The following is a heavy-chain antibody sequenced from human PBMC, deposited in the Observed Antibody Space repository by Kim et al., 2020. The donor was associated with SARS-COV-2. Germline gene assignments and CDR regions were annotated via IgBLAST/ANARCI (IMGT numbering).Heavy chain of an antibody. CDR1: GFTFSSYS. J-gene: IGHJ6*02. CDR3: ARAMVRGVIIPGMDV. V-gene: IGHV3-21*01. CDR2: ISSSSSYI. D-gene: IGHD3-10*01. Sequence: GGSLRLSCAASGFTFSSYSMNWVRQAPGKGLEWVSSISSSSSYIYYADSVKGRFTISRDNAKNSLYLQMNSLRAEDTAVYYCARAMVRGVIIPGMDVWGQGTTVTVSS.